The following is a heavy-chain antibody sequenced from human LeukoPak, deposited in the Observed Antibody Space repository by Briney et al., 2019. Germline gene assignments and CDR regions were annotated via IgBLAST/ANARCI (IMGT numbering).Heavy chain of an antibody. J-gene: IGHJ4*02. CDR3: AREGTTAPGEDYFGY. CDR2: IYYSGST. Sequence: SETLSLTCTVSGGSISSYYWSWIRQPPGKGLEWIGYIYYSGSTNYNPSLKSRVTISVDTSKNQFSLKLSSVTAADTAVYYCAREGTTAPGEDYFGYWGQGTLVTVSS. D-gene: IGHD1-1*01. CDR1: GGSISSYY. V-gene: IGHV4-59*01.